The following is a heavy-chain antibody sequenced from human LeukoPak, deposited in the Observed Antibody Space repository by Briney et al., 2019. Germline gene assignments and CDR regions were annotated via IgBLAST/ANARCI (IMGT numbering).Heavy chain of an antibody. V-gene: IGHV1-69*05. CDR2: IIPIFGTA. CDR3: AREAIVVPITKYFDY. CDR1: GGTFSSYA. Sequence: SVKVSCKASGGTFSSYAISWVRQAPGQGLEWMGRIIPIFGTANYAQKFQGRVTITTDESTSTAYMELSGLRSEDTAVYYCAREAIVVPITKYFDYWGQGTLVTVSS. J-gene: IGHJ4*02. D-gene: IGHD3-22*01.